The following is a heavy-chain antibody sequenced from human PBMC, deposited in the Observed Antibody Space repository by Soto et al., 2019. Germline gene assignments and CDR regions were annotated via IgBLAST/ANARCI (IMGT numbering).Heavy chain of an antibody. CDR3: ARGERWLKFEIAYYYYGMDV. CDR2: ISDRGTTI. V-gene: IGHV3-48*03. J-gene: IGHJ6*02. D-gene: IGHD2-21*01. Sequence: QPGGSLRLSCMASGFTFSSYEMNWVRQAPGKGLEWVSHISDRGTTIYYADSVKGRFTMSRDNAKNSLYLHMNGLRAEDTAVYYCARGERWLKFEIAYYYYGMDVWGLGTKVTVSS. CDR1: GFTFSSYE.